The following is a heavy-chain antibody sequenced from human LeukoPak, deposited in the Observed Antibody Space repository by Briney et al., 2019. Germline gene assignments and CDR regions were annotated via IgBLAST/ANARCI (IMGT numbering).Heavy chain of an antibody. J-gene: IGHJ3*02. CDR2: IIPIFGTA. V-gene: IGHV1-69*05. Sequence: SVKVSCEASGGTFSSYAISWVRQAPGQGLEWMGGIIPIFGTANYAQKFQGRVTITTDESTSTAYMELSSLRSEDTAVYYCARDSGYSCSSTSCFYDAFDIWGQGTMVTVSS. CDR1: GGTFSSYA. D-gene: IGHD2-2*01. CDR3: ARDSGYSCSSTSCFYDAFDI.